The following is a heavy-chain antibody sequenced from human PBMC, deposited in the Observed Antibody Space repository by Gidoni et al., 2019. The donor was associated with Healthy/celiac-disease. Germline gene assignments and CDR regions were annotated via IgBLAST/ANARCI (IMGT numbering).Heavy chain of an antibody. CDR2: IIPIFGTA. CDR1: GGTFSSYA. Sequence: EVKKPGSSVKVSCKASGGTFSSYAISWVRQAPGQGLEWMGGIIPIFGTANYAQKFQGRVTITADESTSTAYMELSRLRSEDTAVYYCASSVEYGAAAEDYWGQGTLVTVSS. V-gene: IGHV1-69*01. D-gene: IGHD6-13*01. J-gene: IGHJ4*02. CDR3: ASSVEYGAAAEDY.